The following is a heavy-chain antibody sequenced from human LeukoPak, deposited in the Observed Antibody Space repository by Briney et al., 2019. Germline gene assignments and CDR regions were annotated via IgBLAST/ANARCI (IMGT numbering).Heavy chain of an antibody. CDR3: ARVVFGIIAVAGFDAFDI. D-gene: IGHD6-19*01. CDR1: GYTFTGYY. J-gene: IGHJ3*02. V-gene: IGHV1-2*02. CDR2: INPNSGGT. Sequence: ASVKVSCKASGYTFTGYYMHWVRQAPGQGLEWMGWINPNSGGTNYAQKFQGRVTMTRDTSISKAYMELRSLRSDDTAVYYCARVVFGIIAVAGFDAFDIWGQGTMVTVSS.